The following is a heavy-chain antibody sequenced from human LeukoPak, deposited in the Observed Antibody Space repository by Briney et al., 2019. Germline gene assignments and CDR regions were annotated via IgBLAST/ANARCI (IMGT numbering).Heavy chain of an antibody. V-gene: IGHV4-39*07. D-gene: IGHD4-17*01. J-gene: IGHJ6*02. Sequence: SGTLSLTCTVSGGSISSSSYYWGWIRQSPGKGLEWIGSIYYSGSTNYNPSLKSRVTISVDTSKNQFSLKLSSVTAADTAVYYCARELFYGDYGSGMDVWGQGTTVTVSS. CDR1: GGSISSSSYY. CDR2: IYYSGST. CDR3: ARELFYGDYGSGMDV.